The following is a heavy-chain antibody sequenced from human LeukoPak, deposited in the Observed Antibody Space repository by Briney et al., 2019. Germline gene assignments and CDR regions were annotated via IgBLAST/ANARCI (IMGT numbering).Heavy chain of an antibody. V-gene: IGHV3-23*01. J-gene: IGHJ5*02. CDR2: IGGSGSST. D-gene: IGHD1-14*01. CDR3: AKSRLTPHP. Sequence: SGGSLRLSCAASGFTFSNSDMSWVRQAAGKWLEWVSAIGGSGSSTFYADSVKGRFTVSRDNSKNTLYLQMSSLRAEDTAVYYCAKSRLTPHPWGQGTLVTVSS. CDR1: GFTFSNSD.